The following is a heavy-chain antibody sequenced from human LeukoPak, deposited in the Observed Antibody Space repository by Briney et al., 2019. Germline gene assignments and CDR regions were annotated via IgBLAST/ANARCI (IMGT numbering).Heavy chain of an antibody. V-gene: IGHV3-74*01. CDR2: INGDGSST. Sequence: GGSLRLSCAASGFTSSTYWMHWVRQAPGKGLIWVSRINGDGSSTSYADSVKGRFTVSRDNAKNTLYLQMNSLRAEDTAVYYCARELSTTYYDFWSGQRYYYYMDVWGKGTTVTVSS. CDR1: GFTSSTYW. J-gene: IGHJ6*03. CDR3: ARELSTTYYDFWSGQRYYYYMDV. D-gene: IGHD3-3*01.